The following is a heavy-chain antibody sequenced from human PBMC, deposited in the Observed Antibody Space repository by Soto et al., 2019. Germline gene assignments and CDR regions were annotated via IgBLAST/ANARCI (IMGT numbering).Heavy chain of an antibody. V-gene: IGHV4-59*08. CDR2: IYHNGGT. CDR3: ARHYSTWDYFDY. CDR1: GGSISNYY. D-gene: IGHD4-4*01. J-gene: IGHJ4*02. Sequence: QVQPQESGPGLVKPSETLSLTCTVSGGSISNYYWSWIRQPPGKGLEWIAYIYHNGGTYYNPSLKSRVTISTDTSKNQISLRLSSVTAADTAVYYCARHYSTWDYFDYWGQGTLVTVSS.